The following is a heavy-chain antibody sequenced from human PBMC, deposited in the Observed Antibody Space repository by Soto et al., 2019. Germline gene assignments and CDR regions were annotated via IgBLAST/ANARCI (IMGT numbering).Heavy chain of an antibody. J-gene: IGHJ6*02. Sequence: PGESLKISCKGSGYSFTSYWIGWVRQMPGKGLEWMGIIYPGDSDTRYSPSFQGQVTISADKSISTAYLQWSSLKASDTAMYYCARQTAGYFDWLSYYYYGMDVWGQGTTVTVSS. D-gene: IGHD3-9*01. CDR2: IYPGDSDT. CDR1: GYSFTSYW. V-gene: IGHV5-51*01. CDR3: ARQTAGYFDWLSYYYYGMDV.